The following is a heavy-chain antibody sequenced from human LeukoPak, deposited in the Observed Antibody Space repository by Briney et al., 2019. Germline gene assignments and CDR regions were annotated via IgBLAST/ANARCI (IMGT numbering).Heavy chain of an antibody. D-gene: IGHD6-13*01. J-gene: IGHJ4*02. CDR3: ARGLMMAVAGRGEFHY. Sequence: SETLSLTCTVSGGSISSYYWSWIRQPPGKGLEWIGYIYYSGSTNYNPSLKSRVTISVDTSKNQFSLKLSSVTAADTAVYYCARGLMMAVAGRGEFHYWGQGTLITVSS. CDR1: GGSISSYY. CDR2: IYYSGST. V-gene: IGHV4-59*01.